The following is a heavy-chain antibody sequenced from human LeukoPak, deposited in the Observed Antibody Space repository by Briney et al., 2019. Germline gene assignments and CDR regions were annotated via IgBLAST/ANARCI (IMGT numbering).Heavy chain of an antibody. V-gene: IGHV3-7*04. CDR2: IQQDGFET. CDR3: ARGGSRYFAD. J-gene: IGHJ4*02. CDR1: GYTFSGYA. Sequence: GGSLRLSCAASGYTFSGYAMTWVRQAPGRGLEWVARIQQDGFETYYVDSVTGRFTISRDNAKNSLYLQMNSLRAEDTAVYYCARGGSRYFADWGQGTLVTVSS. D-gene: IGHD3-9*01.